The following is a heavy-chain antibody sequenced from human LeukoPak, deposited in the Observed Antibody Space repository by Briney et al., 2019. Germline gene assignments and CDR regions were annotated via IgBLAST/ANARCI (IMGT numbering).Heavy chain of an antibody. CDR3: AKSGSGSQYYYMDV. CDR1: GFTFSSYG. D-gene: IGHD3-10*01. CDR2: IRYDGSNK. J-gene: IGHJ6*03. V-gene: IGHV3-30*02. Sequence: GGSPRLSCAASGFTFSSYGMHCVRQAPGKGLEWVAFIRYDGSNKYYADSVKGRFTISRDNSKNTLYLQMNSLRAEDTAVYYCAKSGSGSQYYYMDVWGKGTTVTISS.